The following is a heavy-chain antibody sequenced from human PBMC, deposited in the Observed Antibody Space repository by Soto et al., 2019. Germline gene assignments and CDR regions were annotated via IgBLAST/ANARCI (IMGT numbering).Heavy chain of an antibody. CDR1: GGTFGSYT. J-gene: IGHJ6*03. Sequence: QVQLVQSGAEVKKPGSSVKVSCKASGGTFGSYTISWVRQAPGQGLEWMGRIIPILGIANYAQKFEGRVTITADKSTSNAYMELSSLRSEATAVYYCAREPSGAGQLAGSYYYYHYLDLWGKGTTVTVSS. CDR3: AREPSGAGQLAGSYYYYHYLDL. D-gene: IGHD6-6*01. V-gene: IGHV1-69*08. CDR2: IIPILGIA.